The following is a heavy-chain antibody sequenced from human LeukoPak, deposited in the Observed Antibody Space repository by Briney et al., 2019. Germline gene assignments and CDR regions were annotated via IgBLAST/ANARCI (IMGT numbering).Heavy chain of an antibody. Sequence: GGSLRLSCATSGFTFSSYSMNWVRQAPGKALEWVSSISSSSLYIYYADSVKGRFTISRDNAKNSLYLQMNSLRAEDTAVYYCARGREGYSYVYECWGQGTLVTVSS. CDR2: ISSSSLYI. CDR3: ARGREGYSYVYEC. V-gene: IGHV3-21*01. CDR1: GFTFSSYS. D-gene: IGHD5-18*01. J-gene: IGHJ4*02.